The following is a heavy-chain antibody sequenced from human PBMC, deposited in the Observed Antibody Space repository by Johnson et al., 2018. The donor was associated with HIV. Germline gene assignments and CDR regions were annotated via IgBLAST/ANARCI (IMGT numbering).Heavy chain of an antibody. CDR3: AKVSWEARLGDHFDI. V-gene: IGHV3-30*18. CDR1: GFTFSSYG. D-gene: IGHD1-26*01. Sequence: QVQLVESGGGVVQPGRSLRLSCAASGFTFSSYGMHWVRQAPGKGLEWVAVISYDGSNKYYADSVKGRFTISRDNSKNTLYLQMNSLRAEDTAVYYCAKVSWEARLGDHFDIWGQGTMVTVSS. J-gene: IGHJ3*02. CDR2: ISYDGSNK.